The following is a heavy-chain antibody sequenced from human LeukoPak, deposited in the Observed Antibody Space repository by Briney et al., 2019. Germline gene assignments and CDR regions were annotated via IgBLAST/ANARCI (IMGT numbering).Heavy chain of an antibody. V-gene: IGHV3-23*01. D-gene: IGHD5-12*01. CDR3: ARGPSGYHNP. Sequence: GGSLRLSCAASGFTFSSYAMSWVRQAPGKGLEGVSAISGSGGSTYYADSGKGRFTISRDNPKNTLYLQINSLRAEDTAVYYCARGPSGYHNPGGQGTLVTVSS. CDR2: ISGSGGST. CDR1: GFTFSSYA. J-gene: IGHJ4*02.